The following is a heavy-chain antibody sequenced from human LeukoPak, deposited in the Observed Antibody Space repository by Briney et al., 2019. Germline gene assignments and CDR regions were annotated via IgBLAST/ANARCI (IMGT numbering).Heavy chain of an antibody. CDR2: IIPIFGTA. CDR3: ARGVYGSGSYTNAFDI. Sequence: SVKVSCKASGGTFSSYAISWVRQAPGQGLEWMGGIIPIFGTANYAQKFQGRVTITADKSTSTAYMELCSLRSEDTAVYYCARGVYGSGSYTNAFDIWGQGTMVTVSS. J-gene: IGHJ3*02. D-gene: IGHD3-10*01. CDR1: GGTFSSYA. V-gene: IGHV1-69*06.